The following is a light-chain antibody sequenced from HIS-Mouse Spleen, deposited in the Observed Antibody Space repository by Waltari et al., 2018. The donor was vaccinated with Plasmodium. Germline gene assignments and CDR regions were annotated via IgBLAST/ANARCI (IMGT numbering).Light chain of an antibody. CDR2: KDS. CDR3: QSGGSSGTYV. V-gene: IGLV3-25*03. CDR1: ALPKQY. Sequence: SYELTQPPSVSVSPGQTARITCSGDALPKQYAYWYQQKPGQAPVLVIYKDSERPSGIPGRFSGSSSGTTVTLTIRGVQAEDEADYYCQSGGSSGTYVFGTGTKVTVL. J-gene: IGLJ1*01.